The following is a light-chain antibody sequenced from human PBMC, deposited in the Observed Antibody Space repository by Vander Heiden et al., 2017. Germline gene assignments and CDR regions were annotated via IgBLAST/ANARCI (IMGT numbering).Light chain of an antibody. V-gene: IGLV1-40*01. CDR1: TSNSGAGYD. CDR3: QSYDSSLSGL. CDR2: GNS. Sequence: QSVLTQPPSVSGAPGPRVTIPCTGSTSNSGAGYDVHWYQQLPGTAPKLLIYGNSNRPSGVPDRFSGSKSGTSASLAITGLQAEDEADYYCQSYDSSLSGLFGGGTKLTVL. J-gene: IGLJ2*01.